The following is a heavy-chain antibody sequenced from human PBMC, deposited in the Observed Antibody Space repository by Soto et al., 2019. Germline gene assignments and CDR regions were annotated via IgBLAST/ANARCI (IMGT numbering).Heavy chain of an antibody. CDR2: ISPYNGNT. V-gene: IGHV1-18*01. Sequence: ASVKVSCKASGYSFTSHGIGWVRQAPGQGLEWMGWISPYNGNTYYAQKFQGRVTMTTDTSTNTVYMELRSLRPDDTAVYYCTKPRSSLQWPPFDPWGHGTQVTVSS. CDR1: GYSFTSHG. CDR3: TKPRSSLQWPPFDP. D-gene: IGHD6-19*01. J-gene: IGHJ5*02.